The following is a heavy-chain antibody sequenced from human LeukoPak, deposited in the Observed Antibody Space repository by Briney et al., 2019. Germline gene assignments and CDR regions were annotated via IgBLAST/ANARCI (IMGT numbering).Heavy chain of an antibody. CDR1: GYTFTSYD. CDR2: MNPNSGNT. V-gene: IGHV1-8*01. Sequence: ASVKVSCKASGYTFTSYDINWVRQATGQGLEWMGWMNPNSGNTNYAQNLQGRVPMTTDSSTSTAYMELSSLRSDDTAVYFCARGVATGYWYFDLWGRGTLVTVSS. J-gene: IGHJ2*01. CDR3: ARGVATGYWYFDL. D-gene: IGHD1-1*01.